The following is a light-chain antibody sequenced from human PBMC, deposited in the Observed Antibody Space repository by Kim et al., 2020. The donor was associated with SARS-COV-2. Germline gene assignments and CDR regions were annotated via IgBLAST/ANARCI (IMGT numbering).Light chain of an antibody. CDR2: KAS. CDR3: QQYNSSPLT. Sequence: DIQMTQSPSTLPASVGDRVTITCRASQSISSWLAWYQQKPGKAPKLLIHKASSLESGVPSRFSGSGSGTEFTLTISSLQPDDFATYYCQQYNSSPLTFGQGTKVDIK. CDR1: QSISSW. J-gene: IGKJ1*01. V-gene: IGKV1-5*03.